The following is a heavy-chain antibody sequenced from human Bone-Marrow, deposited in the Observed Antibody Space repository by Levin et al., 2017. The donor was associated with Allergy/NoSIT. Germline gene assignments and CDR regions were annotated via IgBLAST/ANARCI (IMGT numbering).Heavy chain of an antibody. D-gene: IGHD1-26*01. J-gene: IGHJ3*02. V-gene: IGHV1-69*13. CDR3: ARDKPGIVGSSEAFDI. Sequence: ASVKVSCKASGGTFSTDGITWVRQAPGQGLEWMGEIVPFYGTTTYSQKFRGRITITAHASTSTVYMELSSLRSEDTAMYYCARDKPGIVGSSEAFDIWGQGTMVTVS. CDR2: IVPFYGTT. CDR1: GGTFSTDG.